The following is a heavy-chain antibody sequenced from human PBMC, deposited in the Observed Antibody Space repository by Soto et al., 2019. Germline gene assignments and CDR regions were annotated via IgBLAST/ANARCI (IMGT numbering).Heavy chain of an antibody. CDR2: IYPGDSKT. V-gene: IGHV5-51*04. CDR3: ARDVDYGGNSEGSDV. J-gene: IGHJ3*01. D-gene: IGHD4-17*01. CDR1: GFSFTTYW. Sequence: QLVQSGAAVKEPGESLKIACKGSGFSFTTYWIAWVRQMPGKGLEWMGIIYPGDSKTTYSPSFQGQVTISADKPISTAYLQWSGMTASDTAMYYCARDVDYGGNSEGSDVWGQGTMVTVSS.